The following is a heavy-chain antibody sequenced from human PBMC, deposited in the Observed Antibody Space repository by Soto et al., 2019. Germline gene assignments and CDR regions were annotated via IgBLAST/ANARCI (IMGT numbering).Heavy chain of an antibody. Sequence: GGSLRLSCAASGFTFSSYAMSWVRQAPGKGLEWVSAISGSGGCTYYADSLKGRFTISRDNSKNTLYLQMNSLRAEDTAIYYCAKVGRTGDAGVFDYWGQGTLVSVSS. CDR1: GFTFSSYA. V-gene: IGHV3-23*01. CDR3: AKVGRTGDAGVFDY. J-gene: IGHJ4*02. CDR2: ISGSGGCT. D-gene: IGHD7-27*01.